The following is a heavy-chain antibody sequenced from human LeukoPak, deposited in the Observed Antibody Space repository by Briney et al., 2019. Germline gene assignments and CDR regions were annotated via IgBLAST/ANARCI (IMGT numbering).Heavy chain of an antibody. CDR3: ARVVSGSYYHLDY. Sequence: ASVKVSCKASGYTFTNYGITWVRQASGQGLGWMGWTSVYNGNTVYTQKLQGRVTMTTDTSTSTVYMELRSLRSDDTAMYYCARVVSGSYYHLDYWGQGTQVTVSS. CDR1: GYTFTNYG. J-gene: IGHJ4*02. D-gene: IGHD1-26*01. V-gene: IGHV1-18*01. CDR2: TSVYNGNT.